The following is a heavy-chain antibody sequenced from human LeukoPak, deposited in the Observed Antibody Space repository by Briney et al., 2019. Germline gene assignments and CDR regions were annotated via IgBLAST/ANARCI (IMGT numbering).Heavy chain of an antibody. CDR3: ARKNVDTAMAQTYYYGMDV. Sequence: SVKVSCKASGGTFSSYAISWVRQAPGQGLEWMGGIIPIFGTANYAQRFQGRVTITADESTSTAYMELSSLRSEDTAVYYCARKNVDTAMAQTYYYGMDVWGQGTTVTVSS. CDR2: IIPIFGTA. D-gene: IGHD5-18*01. CDR1: GGTFSSYA. J-gene: IGHJ6*02. V-gene: IGHV1-69*13.